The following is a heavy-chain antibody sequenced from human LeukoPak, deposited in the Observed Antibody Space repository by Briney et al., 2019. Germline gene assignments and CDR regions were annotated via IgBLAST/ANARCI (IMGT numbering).Heavy chain of an antibody. V-gene: IGHV1-18*01. CDR1: GYTFTSYG. CDR2: ISAYNGNT. D-gene: IGHD5-18*01. Sequence: AASVKVSCKASGYTFTSYGISWVRQAPGQGLEWMGWISAYNGNTNYAQKFQGRVTMTRDTSISTAYMELSRLRSDDTAVYYCARLHSYGLDYWGQGTLVTVSS. CDR3: ARLHSYGLDY. J-gene: IGHJ4*02.